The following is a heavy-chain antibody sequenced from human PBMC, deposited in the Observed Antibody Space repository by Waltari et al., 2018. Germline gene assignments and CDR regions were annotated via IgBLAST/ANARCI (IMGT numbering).Heavy chain of an antibody. V-gene: IGHV3-33*01. Sequence: QVQVVASGGGVVQPGRSLRLSCAASGFRFRNYAMHWVRQAPGKGLEWVSIIWCDGSNKYYADPVKGRFTISRDNSKDTLYLQMNNLRVEDTAVYYCARAGTITSQYYFYMDIWGRGTTVTVSS. D-gene: IGHD4-4*01. CDR3: ARAGTITSQYYFYMDI. J-gene: IGHJ6*03. CDR1: GFRFRNYA. CDR2: IWCDGSNK.